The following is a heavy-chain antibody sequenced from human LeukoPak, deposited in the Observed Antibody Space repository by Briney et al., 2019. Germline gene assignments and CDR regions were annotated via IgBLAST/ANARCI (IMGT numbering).Heavy chain of an antibody. CDR3: ARDSDYYDSSGFDY. Sequence: GGSLRLSCAASGFTFSNYWMHWVRQAPGKGLVWVSRINSDGINTSYADSVKGRFTISRDNAKNTLYLQVNSLRAEDTAVYYCARDSDYYDSSGFDYWGQGTLVTVSS. V-gene: IGHV3-74*01. CDR1: GFTFSNYW. J-gene: IGHJ4*02. CDR2: INSDGINT. D-gene: IGHD3-22*01.